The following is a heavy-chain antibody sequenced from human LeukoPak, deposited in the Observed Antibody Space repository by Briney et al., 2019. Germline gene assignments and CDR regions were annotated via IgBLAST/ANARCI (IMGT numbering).Heavy chain of an antibody. CDR1: GFTFSRYT. CDR3: TRSRSWWGYFDS. J-gene: IGHJ4*02. CDR2: ISSSGYYI. D-gene: IGHD6-13*01. Sequence: GGSLRLSCAASGFTFSRYTMNWVRQAPGKGLEWVSSISSSGYYIYQADSVKGRFTISRDNAKNSLYLQMDSLRAEDTAVYYCTRSRSWWGYFDSWGQGTLVTVSS. V-gene: IGHV3-21*01.